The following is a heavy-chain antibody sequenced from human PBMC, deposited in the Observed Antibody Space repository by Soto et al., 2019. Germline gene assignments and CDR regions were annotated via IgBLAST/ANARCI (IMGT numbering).Heavy chain of an antibody. CDR2: IYYSGST. V-gene: IGHV4-39*01. CDR3: ARPLGSKDFWSGNNWFDP. CDR1: GGSISSSSYY. J-gene: IGHJ5*02. D-gene: IGHD3-3*01. Sequence: SETLSLTCTVSGGSISSSSYYWGWICQPPGKGLEWIGSIYYSGSTYYNPSLKSRVTISVDTSKNQFSLKLSSVTAADTAVYYCARPLGSKDFWSGNNWFDPWGQGTLVTVSS.